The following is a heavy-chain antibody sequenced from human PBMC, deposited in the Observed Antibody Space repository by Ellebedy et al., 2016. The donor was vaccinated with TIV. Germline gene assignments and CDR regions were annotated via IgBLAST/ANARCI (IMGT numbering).Heavy chain of an antibody. Sequence: GGSLRLXCAASGFTFSSYAMSWVRQAPGKGLEWVSAISGSGGNTYYADSVKGRFTISRDNSKNTLYLQMNSLRAEDTAVYYCAKVRGIIAAAGLFDYWGQGTLVTVSS. CDR3: AKVRGIIAAAGLFDY. CDR1: GFTFSSYA. D-gene: IGHD6-13*01. V-gene: IGHV3-23*01. J-gene: IGHJ4*02. CDR2: ISGSGGNT.